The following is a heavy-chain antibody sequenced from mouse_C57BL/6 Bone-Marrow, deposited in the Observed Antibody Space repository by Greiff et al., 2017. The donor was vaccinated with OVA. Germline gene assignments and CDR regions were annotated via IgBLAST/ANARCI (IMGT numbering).Heavy chain of an antibody. V-gene: IGHV14-3*01. D-gene: IGHD4-1*01. Sequence: EVQLQQSVAELVRPGASVKLSCTASGFNIKNTYMRWVKQRPEQGLEWIGRIDPANGNTKYAPKFQGKATITADTSSNTAYLQLSSLTSEDTAIYYCASSGDYWGQGTTLTVSS. CDR1: GFNIKNTY. CDR3: ASSGDY. CDR2: IDPANGNT. J-gene: IGHJ2*01.